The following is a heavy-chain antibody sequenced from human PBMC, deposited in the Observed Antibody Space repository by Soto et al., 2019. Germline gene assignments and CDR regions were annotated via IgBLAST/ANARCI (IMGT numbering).Heavy chain of an antibody. J-gene: IGHJ4*02. V-gene: IGHV4-39*01. CDR2: IYYGGST. D-gene: IGHD3-9*01. CDR1: GGSIRDRSYY. Sequence: PSETLSLTCTVSGGSIRDRSYYWGWIRQPPGKGLEWIGSIYYGGSTYYNPSLKSRVTISVDTSKSQVSLKLISVTAADSAVYFCARLEGLATISYYFDFWGPGALVTVSS. CDR3: ARLEGLATISYYFDF.